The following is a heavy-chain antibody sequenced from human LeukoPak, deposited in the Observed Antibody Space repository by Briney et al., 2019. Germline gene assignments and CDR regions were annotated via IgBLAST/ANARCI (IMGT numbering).Heavy chain of an antibody. CDR3: ARGLFTAMEN. J-gene: IGHJ4*02. CDR1: GYSISSGYY. Sequence: SETLSLTCTVSGYSISSGYYWGWIRQPPGKGLEWIGSIYHSGSTYYNPSLKSRVTISVDTSKNQFSLKLSSVTAADTAVYYCARGLFTAMENCGQGTVVTVSS. D-gene: IGHD5-18*01. V-gene: IGHV4-38-2*02. CDR2: IYHSGST.